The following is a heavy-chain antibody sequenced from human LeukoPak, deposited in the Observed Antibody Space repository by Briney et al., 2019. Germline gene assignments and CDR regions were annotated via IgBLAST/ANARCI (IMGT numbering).Heavy chain of an antibody. J-gene: IGHJ4*02. CDR3: ARFSVGGVTDFDY. CDR1: GYTFTGYY. CDR2: INPNSGGT. V-gene: IGHV1-2*02. Sequence: ASVKVSCEASGYTFTGYYMHWVRQAPGQGLEWMGWINPNSGGTNYAQKFQGRVTMTRDTSISTAYMELSRLRSDDTAVYYCARFSVGGVTDFDYWGQGTLVTVSS. D-gene: IGHD2-15*01.